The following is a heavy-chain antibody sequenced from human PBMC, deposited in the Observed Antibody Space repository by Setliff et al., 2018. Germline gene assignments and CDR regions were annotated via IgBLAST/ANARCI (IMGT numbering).Heavy chain of an antibody. CDR2: VDHSGNT. D-gene: IGHD3-22*01. CDR1: GASISANHY. V-gene: IGHV4-39*01. CDR3: ARRDSTGYYGYSFDF. J-gene: IGHJ4*02. Sequence: PSETLSLTCTVSGASISANHYWGWIRQTPGKGLDWIGTVDHSGNTFYNPSLKSRVTISVDTSKNQLSLKLASVAAADTAVYYCARRDSTGYYGYSFDFWGQGTLVTVSS.